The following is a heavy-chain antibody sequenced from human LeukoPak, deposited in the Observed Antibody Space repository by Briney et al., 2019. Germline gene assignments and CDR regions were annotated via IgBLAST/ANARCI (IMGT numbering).Heavy chain of an antibody. CDR3: ARGYYDILTGFNWFDP. CDR2: ISSSSSYT. J-gene: IGHJ5*02. CDR1: GFTFSDYY. D-gene: IGHD3-9*01. Sequence: GGSLRLSCAASGFTFSDYYMSWIRQAPGKGLEWVSYISSSSSYTDYADSVKGRFTISRDNAKNSLYLQMNSLRAEDTAVYYCARGYYDILTGFNWFDPWGQGTLVTVSS. V-gene: IGHV3-11*06.